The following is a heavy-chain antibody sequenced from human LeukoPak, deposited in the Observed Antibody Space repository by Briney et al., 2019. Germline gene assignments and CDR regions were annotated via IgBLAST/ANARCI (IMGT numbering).Heavy chain of an antibody. J-gene: IGHJ5*02. CDR2: ISGSGGST. V-gene: IGHV3-23*01. CDR1: GFTFSSYA. CDR3: ARARTTVTTFGAYNWFDP. Sequence: PGGSLRLSCAASGFTFSSYAMSWVRQAPGKGLEWVSAISGSGGSTYYADSVKGRFTISRDNSKNTLYLQMNSLRAEDTAVYYCARARTTVTTFGAYNWFDPWGQGTLVTVSS. D-gene: IGHD4-17*01.